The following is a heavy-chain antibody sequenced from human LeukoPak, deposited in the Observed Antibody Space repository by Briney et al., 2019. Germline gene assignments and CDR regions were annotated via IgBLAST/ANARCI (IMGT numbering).Heavy chain of an antibody. CDR1: GYSISSGYY. CDR3: ARGFGYSGYALDY. D-gene: IGHD5-12*01. V-gene: IGHV4-38-2*02. Sequence: SETLSLTCTVSGYSISSGYYWGWIRQPPGKGLEWIGSIYHSGSTYYNPSLKSRVTISVDTSKNQFSLKLSSVTAADTAVYYCARGFGYSGYALDYWGQGTLVTVSS. J-gene: IGHJ4*02. CDR2: IYHSGST.